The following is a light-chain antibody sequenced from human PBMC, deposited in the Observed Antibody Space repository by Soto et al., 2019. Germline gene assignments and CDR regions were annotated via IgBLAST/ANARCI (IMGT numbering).Light chain of an antibody. CDR2: AAS. Sequence: DIQITQSPSSLSASVGDRVTITCRASQSISSYLNWYQQKPGKAPKVLIYAASSLQSGVPSRFSGSGSGTDFTLTISSLQPEDFATYYCQHSYSIPWTFGQGTKVDI. CDR1: QSISSY. V-gene: IGKV1-39*01. CDR3: QHSYSIPWT. J-gene: IGKJ1*01.